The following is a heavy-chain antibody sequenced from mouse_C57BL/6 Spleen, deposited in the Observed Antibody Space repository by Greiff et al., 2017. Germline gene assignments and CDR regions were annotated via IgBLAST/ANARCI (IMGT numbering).Heavy chain of an antibody. V-gene: IGHV1-42*01. D-gene: IGHD1-1*01. J-gene: IGHJ3*01. Sequence: EVQLQESGPELVKPGASVKISCKASGYSFTGYYMNWVKQSPEKSLEWIGEINPSTGGTTYNQKFKAKATLTVDKSSSTAYMQLKSLTSEDSAVYYCARSKEIYGSSYPAWFAYWGQGTLVTVSA. CDR3: ARSKEIYGSSYPAWFAY. CDR1: GYSFTGYY. CDR2: INPSTGGT.